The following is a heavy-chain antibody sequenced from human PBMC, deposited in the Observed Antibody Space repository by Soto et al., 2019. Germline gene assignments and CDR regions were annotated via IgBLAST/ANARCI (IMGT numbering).Heavy chain of an antibody. CDR1: GGTFSSYA. V-gene: IGHV1-69*06. J-gene: IGHJ6*02. D-gene: IGHD2-15*01. CDR2: IIPIFGTA. CDR3: ARGVGYCSGGSCYPGFYYGMDV. Sequence: SVKVSCKASGGTFSSYAISWVRQAPGQGLEWMGGIIPIFGTANNAQEFQGRVTITADKSTSTAYMELSSLRSEDTAVYYCARGVGYCSGGSCYPGFYYGMDVWGQGTTVTVSS.